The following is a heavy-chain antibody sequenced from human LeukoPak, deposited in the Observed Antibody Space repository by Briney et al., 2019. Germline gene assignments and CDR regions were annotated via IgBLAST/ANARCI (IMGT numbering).Heavy chain of an antibody. CDR3: AKGPWELVRRSFDY. CDR1: GFTFSSYG. Sequence: GGSLRLSCAASGFTFSSYGMHWVRQAPGKGLEWVAFIRYDGSNKYYADSVKGRFTISRDNSKNTLYLQMNSLRAEDTAVYYCAKGPWELVRRSFDYWGQGTLVTVSS. J-gene: IGHJ4*02. D-gene: IGHD1-26*01. V-gene: IGHV3-30*02. CDR2: IRYDGSNK.